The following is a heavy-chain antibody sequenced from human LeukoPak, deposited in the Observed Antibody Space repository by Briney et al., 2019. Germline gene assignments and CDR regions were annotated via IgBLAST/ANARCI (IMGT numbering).Heavy chain of an antibody. CDR2: INQDGSQT. J-gene: IGHJ4*02. D-gene: IGHD4-17*01. CDR3: ARAASTGTVDY. Sequence: GGSLRLSCAPSGFTFSIYWMSWVRQAPGKGLEWVANINQDGSQTYYVDSVKGRFSISRDNSKNSLFLQMDSVGAEDTAIYYCARAASTGTVDYWGQGTPVTVSS. CDR1: GFTFSIYW. V-gene: IGHV3-7*01.